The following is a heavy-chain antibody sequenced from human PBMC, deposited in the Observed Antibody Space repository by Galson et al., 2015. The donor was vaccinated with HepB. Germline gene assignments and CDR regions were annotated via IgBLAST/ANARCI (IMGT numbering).Heavy chain of an antibody. Sequence: SLRLSCAASGFTFSSYSMNWVRQAPGKGLEWVSYISSGSSTIYCAYSVKGRLTISRDNAKNSLYLQMNSLRDEDTAVYYCARAVAGYRIIDYWGQGTLVTVSS. D-gene: IGHD6-19*01. V-gene: IGHV3-48*02. CDR1: GFTFSSYS. CDR3: ARAVAGYRIIDY. CDR2: ISSGSSTI. J-gene: IGHJ4*02.